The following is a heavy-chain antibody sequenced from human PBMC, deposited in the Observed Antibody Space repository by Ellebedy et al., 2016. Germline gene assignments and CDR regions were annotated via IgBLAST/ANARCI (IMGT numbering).Heavy chain of an antibody. J-gene: IGHJ5*02. CDR2: IYYSGNT. D-gene: IGHD2-2*01. CDR3: ARDCSSTVWEHTEFDP. Sequence: SETLSLTXTVSGGSISSYYWSWIRQPSGKGLEWIGHIYYSGNTNYNPSLTSRVTISLDTSENQFSLKLTSVTAADTALYYCARDCSSTVWEHTEFDPWGQGTLVTVSS. V-gene: IGHV4-59*01. CDR1: GGSISSYY.